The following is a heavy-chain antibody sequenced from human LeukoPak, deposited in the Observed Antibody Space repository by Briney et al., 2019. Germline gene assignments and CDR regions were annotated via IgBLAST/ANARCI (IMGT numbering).Heavy chain of an antibody. D-gene: IGHD5-18*01. J-gene: IGHJ6*03. CDR1: GGSISSYY. CDR2: IYYSGST. V-gene: IGHV4-59*01. Sequence: PSETLSLTCTVSGGSISSYYWSWIRQPPGNGLEWIGYIYYSGSTNYNPSLRSRVTISVDTSKNQFSLKLSSVTAADTAVYYCAGLRDTAMVRGYYYYYMDVWGKGTTVTVSS. CDR3: AGLRDTAMVRGYYYYYMDV.